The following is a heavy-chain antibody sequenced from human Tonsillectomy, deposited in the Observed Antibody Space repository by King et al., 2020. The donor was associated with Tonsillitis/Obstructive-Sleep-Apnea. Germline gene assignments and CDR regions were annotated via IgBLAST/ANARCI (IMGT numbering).Heavy chain of an antibody. CDR2: INHSGST. D-gene: IGHD3-3*01. V-gene: IGHV4-34*01. J-gene: IGHJ4*02. CDR3: ATRNYDFWSGYYKTFDY. Sequence: VQLQQWGAGLLKPSETQSLTCAVYGGSFSGYYWSWIRQPPGKGLEWIGEINHSGSTNYNPSLKSRVTISVDTSKNQFSLKLSSVTAADTAVYYCATRNYDFWSGYYKTFDYWGQGTLVTVSS. CDR1: GGSFSGYY.